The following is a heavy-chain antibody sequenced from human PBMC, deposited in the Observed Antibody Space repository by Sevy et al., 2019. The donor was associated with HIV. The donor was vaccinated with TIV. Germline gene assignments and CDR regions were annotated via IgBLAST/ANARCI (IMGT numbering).Heavy chain of an antibody. Sequence: GGSLRLSCTASGFTFGDYAMSWFRQAPGKGLEGVGFIRSKAYGGTTEYAASVKGRFTISRDDSKSIAYLQMNSLKTEDTAVYYCTREYYDFWSGYYTFDYWGQGTLVTVSS. CDR2: IRSKAYGGTT. CDR3: TREYYDFWSGYYTFDY. D-gene: IGHD3-3*01. CDR1: GFTFGDYA. V-gene: IGHV3-49*03. J-gene: IGHJ4*02.